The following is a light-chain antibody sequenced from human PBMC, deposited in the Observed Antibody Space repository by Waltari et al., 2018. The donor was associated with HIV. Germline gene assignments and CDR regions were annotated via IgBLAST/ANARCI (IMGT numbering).Light chain of an antibody. CDR3: SSYAGSNNYV. V-gene: IGLV2-8*01. J-gene: IGLJ1*01. CDR1: SSDVGGYNY. Sequence: QSALTQPPSPSGSPGQSVPLSCTGTSSDVGGYNYVSWYQQHPGKAPKLMIYEVSKRPSGVPDRFSGSKSGNTASLTVSGLQAEDEADYYCSSYAGSNNYVFGTGTKVTVL. CDR2: EVS.